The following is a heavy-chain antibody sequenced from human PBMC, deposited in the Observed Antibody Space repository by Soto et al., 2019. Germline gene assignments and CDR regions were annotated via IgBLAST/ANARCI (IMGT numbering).Heavy chain of an antibody. J-gene: IGHJ6*02. D-gene: IGHD2-21*01. V-gene: IGHV1-18*01. Sequence: ASLKVSCKASGYTFSNFGLSWVRQAPGQGLEWIGWISGYNGNTNSAERFQGRVTITTDTSTRTAYMEVRSLTSDDTAAYYCGRDQGYGCGRSSSSGMDVWGQGTTVTVSS. CDR1: GYTFSNFG. CDR3: GRDQGYGCGRSSSSGMDV. CDR2: ISGYNGNT.